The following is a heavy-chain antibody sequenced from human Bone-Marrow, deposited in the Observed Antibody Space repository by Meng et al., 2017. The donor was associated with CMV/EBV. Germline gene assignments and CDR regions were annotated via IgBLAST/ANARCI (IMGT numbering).Heavy chain of an antibody. V-gene: IGHV3-23*01. CDR3: AKDDHNWNEIYYGMDV. CDR1: GFTFSSYA. CDR2: ISGSGGST. D-gene: IGHD1-1*01. J-gene: IGHJ6*02. Sequence: GEYLKISCAASGFTFSSYAMSWVRQAPGKGLEWVSAISGSGGSTYYADSVKGRFTISRDNSKNTLYLQMNSLRAEDTAVYYCAKDDHNWNEIYYGMDVWGQGTTVTVSS.